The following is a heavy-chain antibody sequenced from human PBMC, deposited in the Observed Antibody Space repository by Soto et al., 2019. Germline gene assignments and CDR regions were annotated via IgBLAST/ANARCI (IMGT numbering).Heavy chain of an antibody. CDR2: INHSGST. V-gene: IGHV4-34*01. CDR3: ARDKITGLFDY. D-gene: IGHD2-8*02. Sequence: QVQLQQWGAGLLKPSETLSLTCAVYGGSFSGYYWTWIRQPPGTGLEWIGEINHSGSTNYNPSLKNRVTISVDTTKNQSSLKLTSVTAAYTAVYYCARDKITGLFDYWGQGTLVTVSS. CDR1: GGSFSGYY. J-gene: IGHJ4*02.